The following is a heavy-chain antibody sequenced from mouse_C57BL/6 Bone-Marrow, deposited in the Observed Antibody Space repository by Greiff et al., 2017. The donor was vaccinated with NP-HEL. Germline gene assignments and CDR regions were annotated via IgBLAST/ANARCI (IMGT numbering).Heavy chain of an antibody. CDR3: ARHALNYYGSSPYWYFDV. Sequence: VQLHQSGAELVKPGASVKLSCKASGYTFTEYTIHWVKQRSGQGLEWIGWFYPGSGSIKYNEKFKDKATLTADKSSSTVYMELSRLTSEDSAVYFCARHALNYYGSSPYWYFDVWGTGTTVTVSS. D-gene: IGHD1-1*01. J-gene: IGHJ1*03. V-gene: IGHV1-62-2*01. CDR2: FYPGSGSI. CDR1: GYTFTEYT.